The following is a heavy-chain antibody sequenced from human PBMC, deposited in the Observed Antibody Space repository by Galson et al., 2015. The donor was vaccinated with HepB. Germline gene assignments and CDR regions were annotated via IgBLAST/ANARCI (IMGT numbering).Heavy chain of an antibody. V-gene: IGHV3-21*01. CDR2: ISSSSTYI. J-gene: IGHJ4*02. D-gene: IGHD3-10*01. CDR3: ARGGGTYYYGSGSYATPFDY. Sequence: SLRLSCAGSGFTFSSYNMNWVRQAPGKGLEWASSISSSSTYIFHADSVKGRFTISRDNANNSLYLQMNSLTVDDTAVYYCARGGGTYYYGSGSYATPFDYWGQGILVTVSS. CDR1: GFTFSSYN.